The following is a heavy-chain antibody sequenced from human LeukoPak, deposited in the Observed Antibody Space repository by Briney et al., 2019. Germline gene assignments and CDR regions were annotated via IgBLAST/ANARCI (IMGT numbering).Heavy chain of an antibody. CDR2: INPNSGGT. CDR3: ARPYSSGWYVGY. CDR1: GYTFTSYG. D-gene: IGHD6-19*01. Sequence: ASVKVSCKASGYTFTSYGISWVRQAPGQGLEWMGWINPNSGGTNYAQKFQGRVTMTRDTSISTAYMELSRLRSDDTAVYYCARPYSSGWYVGYWGQGTLVTVSS. V-gene: IGHV1-2*02. J-gene: IGHJ4*02.